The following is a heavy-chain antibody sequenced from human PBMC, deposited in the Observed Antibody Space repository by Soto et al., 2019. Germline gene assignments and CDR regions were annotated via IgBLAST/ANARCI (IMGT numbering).Heavy chain of an antibody. V-gene: IGHV5-10-1*01. J-gene: IGHJ4*02. CDR1: GYSFTSYW. CDR3: ARDLYCTNGVCYKGSFDY. D-gene: IGHD2-8*01. CDR2: IDPSDSYT. Sequence: GESLKISCKGSGYSFTSYWISWVRQMPGKGLEWMGRIDPSDSYTNYSPSFQGHVTISADKSISTAYLQWSSLKASDTAVYYCARDLYCTNGVCYKGSFDYWGQGTLVTVSS.